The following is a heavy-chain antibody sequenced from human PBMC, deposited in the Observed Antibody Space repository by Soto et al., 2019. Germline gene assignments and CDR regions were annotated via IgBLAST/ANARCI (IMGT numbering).Heavy chain of an antibody. Sequence: PGGSLRLSCEGSGFTFSSYSMNWVRQAPGKGLEWVSSISGSGGYIYYVDSVKGRFTISRDNAKNSLYLQMTSLRDEDTALYYCARDRQSTPWYAADYWGQGSLVTVSS. CDR3: ARDRQSTPWYAADY. CDR1: GFTFSSYS. V-gene: IGHV3-21*01. J-gene: IGHJ4*02. CDR2: ISGSGGYI. D-gene: IGHD6-13*01.